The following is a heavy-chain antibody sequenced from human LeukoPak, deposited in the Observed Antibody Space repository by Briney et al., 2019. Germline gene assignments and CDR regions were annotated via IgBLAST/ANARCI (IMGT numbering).Heavy chain of an antibody. V-gene: IGHV3-74*01. J-gene: IGHJ4*02. CDR2: INTDGART. Sequence: GGSLRLSCAASGFSFISYEMQWVRQAPGKGLGWVSRINTDGARTSYADSVKGRFTISRDNAKNTLYLQMNSLRAEDTAKYYCARELPREVTLDYWGQGTLVTVSS. CDR1: GFSFISYE. CDR3: ARELPREVTLDY. D-gene: IGHD2-21*02.